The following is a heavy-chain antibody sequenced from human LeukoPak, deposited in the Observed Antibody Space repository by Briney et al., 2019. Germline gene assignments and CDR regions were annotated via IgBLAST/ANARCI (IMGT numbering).Heavy chain of an antibody. V-gene: IGHV3-23*01. CDR1: GFTFSSYA. J-gene: IGHJ4*02. Sequence: GGSLRLSCAASGFTFSSYAMSWVRQAPGKGLEWVSAIRGSGGSTYYADSVKGRFTISRDNSKNTLYLQMNSLRAEDTAVYYCATRPNYYDSSGYYYGPLDYWGQGTLVTVSS. CDR3: ATRPNYYDSSGYYYGPLDY. D-gene: IGHD3-22*01. CDR2: IRGSGGST.